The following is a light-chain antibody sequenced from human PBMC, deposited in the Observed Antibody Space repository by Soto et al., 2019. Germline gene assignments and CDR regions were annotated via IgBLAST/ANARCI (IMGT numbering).Light chain of an antibody. CDR2: GAS. CDR1: QSVSSNY. CDR3: QQYGSSPWT. Sequence: EIVLTQSPGTLSLSPGERATLSCRASQSVSSNYLAWYQQKPGQAPRPLIYGASSRATGIPDRFSGSGAGTDFTLTISGLESEDFAVYYCQQYGSSPWTVGQGTKVEIK. J-gene: IGKJ1*01. V-gene: IGKV3-20*01.